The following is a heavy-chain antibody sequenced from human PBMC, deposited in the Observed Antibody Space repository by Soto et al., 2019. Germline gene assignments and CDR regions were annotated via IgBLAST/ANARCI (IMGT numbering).Heavy chain of an antibody. CDR1: GGTFSSYA. D-gene: IGHD6-13*01. CDR3: ARDRLDSSPYYYGMDV. Sequence: GASVKVSCKASGGTFSSYAISWVRQAPGQGLEWMGGIIPIVGTANYAQKFQGRVTMTRDASTSTAYMELSSLRSEDTAVYYCARDRLDSSPYYYGMDVWGQGTTVTVSS. J-gene: IGHJ6*02. CDR2: IIPIVGTA. V-gene: IGHV1-69*05.